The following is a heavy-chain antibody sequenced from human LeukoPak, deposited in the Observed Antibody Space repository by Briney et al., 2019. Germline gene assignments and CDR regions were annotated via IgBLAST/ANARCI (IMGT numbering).Heavy chain of an antibody. CDR3: ARRTNYYYYYMDV. J-gene: IGHJ6*03. Sequence: SETLSLTCAVSGYSISSGYYWGWIRQPPGKGLEWVGSIYHSGSTYYNPSLKSRVTISVDTSKNQFSLKLSSVTAADTAVYYCARRTNYYYYYMDVWGKGTTVTVSS. V-gene: IGHV4-38-2*01. CDR1: GYSISSGYY. CDR2: IYHSGST.